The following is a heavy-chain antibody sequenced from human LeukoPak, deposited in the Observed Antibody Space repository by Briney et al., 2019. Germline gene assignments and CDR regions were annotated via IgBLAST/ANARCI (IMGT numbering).Heavy chain of an antibody. V-gene: IGHV4-39*07. CDR3: AREEEDRNDFDSFDY. Sequence: MTSETLSLTCTVSGGSISSRNSYWGWIRQPPGKGLEWIGSIYFSGNAYYTPSLKSRLSISVDTSKNQFSLQLSSVTAADTAVYYCAREEEDRNDFDSFDYWGQGILVTVSS. CDR2: IYFSGNA. D-gene: IGHD1-1*01. CDR1: GGSISSRNSY. J-gene: IGHJ4*02.